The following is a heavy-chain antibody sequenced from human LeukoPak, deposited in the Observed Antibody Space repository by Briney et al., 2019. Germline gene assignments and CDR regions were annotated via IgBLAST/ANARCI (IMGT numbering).Heavy chain of an antibody. CDR1: GDSLSSGNYY. V-gene: IGHV4-61*02. CDR2: IYTSGET. D-gene: IGHD3-10*01. J-gene: IGHJ5*02. CDR3: AREGLNMVRGVIPKEAWGWFDP. Sequence: SETLSLTCAVSGDSLSSGNYYWTWIRQPAGKGLEWVGRIYTSGETNYNPSLKSRVTISVDTSKNQFSLKLTSVTAADTAVYYCAREGLNMVRGVIPKEAWGWFDPWGQGTLVTVSS.